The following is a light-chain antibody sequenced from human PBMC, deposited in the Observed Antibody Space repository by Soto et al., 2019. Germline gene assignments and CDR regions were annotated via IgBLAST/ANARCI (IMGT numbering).Light chain of an antibody. CDR1: SSDVGGYNY. Sequence: QSALTQPASVSGSPGQSITISCTGTSSDVGGYNYVSWYQQHPGKAPKLMIYDVSNRPSGVSNRFSGSKSSNTATLTISGLQAEDEADYYCSSYTSSSLRVFGTGTKLTVL. V-gene: IGLV2-14*01. CDR3: SSYTSSSLRV. CDR2: DVS. J-gene: IGLJ1*01.